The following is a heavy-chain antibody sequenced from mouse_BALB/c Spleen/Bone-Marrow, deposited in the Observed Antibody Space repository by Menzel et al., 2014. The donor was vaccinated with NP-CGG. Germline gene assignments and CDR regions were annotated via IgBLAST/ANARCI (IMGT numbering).Heavy chain of an antibody. V-gene: IGHV1-67*01. CDR2: ISTYSGNT. Sequence: VQLQESGPELVRPGVSMKISCKGSGYTFTDYDMHWVKQSHARSLEWIGVISTYSGNTNYNQKFKGKATMTVDKSSSTAYLELARLTSEDSAIYYCASPIYYGNYEGFAYWGQGTLVTVSA. D-gene: IGHD2-1*01. CDR3: ASPIYYGNYEGFAY. J-gene: IGHJ3*01. CDR1: GYTFTDYD.